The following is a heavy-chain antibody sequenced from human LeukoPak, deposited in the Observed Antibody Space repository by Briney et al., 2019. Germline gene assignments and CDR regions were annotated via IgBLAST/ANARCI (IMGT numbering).Heavy chain of an antibody. V-gene: IGHV7-4-1*02. CDR2: MNTNTVNP. J-gene: IGHJ4*02. CDR3: ARGTSGLVTTNDY. D-gene: IGHD3/OR15-3a*01. Sequence: ASVKVSCKASGYTFTNYAINWVRQAPGQGLEWMGWMNTNTVNPTYARGFTGRFVFSLDTSVSTAYLQISSLKAEDTAVYYCARGTSGLVTTNDYWGQGTPVTVSS. CDR1: GYTFTNYA.